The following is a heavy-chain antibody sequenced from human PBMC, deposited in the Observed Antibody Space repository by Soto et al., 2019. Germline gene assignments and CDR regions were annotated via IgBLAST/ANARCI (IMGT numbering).Heavy chain of an antibody. CDR2: IYYSGST. V-gene: IGHV4-59*08. Sequence: SETLSLTCTVSGGSISSYYWSWIRQPPGKGLEWIGYIYYSGSTNYNPSLKSRVTISVDTSKNQFSLKLSSVTAADTAVYYCARHYGDCFDYWGQGTLVTVSS. CDR1: GGSISSYY. CDR3: ARHYGDCFDY. J-gene: IGHJ4*02. D-gene: IGHD4-17*01.